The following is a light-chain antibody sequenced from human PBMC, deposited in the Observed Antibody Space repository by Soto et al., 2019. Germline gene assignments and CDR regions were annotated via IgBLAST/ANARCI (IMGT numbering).Light chain of an antibody. V-gene: IGKV3-20*01. Sequence: EIVLTQSPATLSLSPGERATLSCRASQSVSSSLAWYQQKPGQAPRLLIHGTSNRATGIPDRFSGSGSGTDFTLTFSRLEPEDFAVYYCEYYGTSITFGGGTKVDI. CDR2: GTS. CDR3: EYYGTSIT. CDR1: QSVSSS. J-gene: IGKJ4*01.